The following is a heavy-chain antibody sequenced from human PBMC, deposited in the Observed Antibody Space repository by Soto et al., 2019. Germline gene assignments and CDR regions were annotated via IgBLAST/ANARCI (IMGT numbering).Heavy chain of an antibody. Sequence: QVQLQESGPGLVKPSETLSLTCTVSSDSIAGENWWSWVRQPPGLGLEWIGEVFHTGGTNYNPSLKSRVTMEVDKSKNQFSLKLISATAADTAVYYCARVFSSSSGWMYYFDFWGQGTLVSVSS. CDR3: ARVFSSSSGWMYYFDF. D-gene: IGHD6-19*01. J-gene: IGHJ4*02. V-gene: IGHV4-4*02. CDR2: VFHTGGT. CDR1: SDSIAGENW.